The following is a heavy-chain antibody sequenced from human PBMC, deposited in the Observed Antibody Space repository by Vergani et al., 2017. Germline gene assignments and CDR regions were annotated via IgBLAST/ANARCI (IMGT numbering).Heavy chain of an antibody. J-gene: IGHJ4*02. CDR1: GGSISSYY. V-gene: IGHV4-59*01. CDR3: ARVERGYCSGGSCYHYFDY. CDR2: IYYSGST. D-gene: IGHD2-15*01. Sequence: QVQLQESGPGLLKPSETLSLTCTVSGGSISSYYWSWIRQPPGKGLERIGYIYYSGSTTYNPSLKSRVTISLDTSKNQFSLKLSSVTAADTAVYYCARVERGYCSGGSCYHYFDYWGQGTLVTVSS.